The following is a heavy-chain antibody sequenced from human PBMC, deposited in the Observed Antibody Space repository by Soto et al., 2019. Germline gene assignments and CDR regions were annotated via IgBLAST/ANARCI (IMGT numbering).Heavy chain of an antibody. CDR1: GGSISSSSYY. Sequence: SETLSLTCAVSGGSISSSSYYWGRIRQPPGKGLEWIGSIYYTGNTYYTPSLQSRVAISVDTSKNQFSLKLNSVTAADTAVYYCARRTVNIRTFYSGLKTHCFDYWGQGALVTVSS. V-gene: IGHV4-39*01. CDR2: IYYTGNT. CDR3: ARRTVNIRTFYSGLKTHCFDY. J-gene: IGHJ4*02. D-gene: IGHD6-19*01.